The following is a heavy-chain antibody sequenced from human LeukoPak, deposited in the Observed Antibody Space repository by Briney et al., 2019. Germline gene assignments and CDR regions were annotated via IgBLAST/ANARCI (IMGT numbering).Heavy chain of an antibody. V-gene: IGHV3-20*04. CDR1: GFTFDDYG. CDR2: INWNGGST. J-gene: IGHJ4*02. Sequence: PGGSLRLSCAASGFTFDDYGMSWVRQAPGKGLEWVSGINWNGGSTGYADSVKGRFTISRDNAKNSLYLQMNSLRAEDTALYYCARDPRVTYDSSGYYDYWGQGTLVTVSS. D-gene: IGHD3-22*01. CDR3: ARDPRVTYDSSGYYDY.